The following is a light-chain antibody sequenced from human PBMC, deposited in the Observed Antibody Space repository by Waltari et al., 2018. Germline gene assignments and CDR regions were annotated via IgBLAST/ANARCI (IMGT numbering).Light chain of an antibody. CDR3: QQAYSFPLT. J-gene: IGKJ4*01. Sequence: DIVMTQSPDSLAVSLGERATINCKSSQSLLYSSRNQSYLSWYQQKPGQPPKLLIYAASSLHSGVPSRFSGSGSGTDFTLTISDLQTEDFATYYCQQAYSFPLTFGGGTKVEIK. V-gene: IGKV4-1*01. CDR1: QSLLYSSRNQSY. CDR2: AAS.